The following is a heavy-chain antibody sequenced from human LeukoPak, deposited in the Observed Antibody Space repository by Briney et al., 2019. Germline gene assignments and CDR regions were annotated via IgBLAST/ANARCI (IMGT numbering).Heavy chain of an antibody. CDR3: AWQPTWAFPNFAY. CDR2: INDSGGST. Sequence: GGSLRLSCAASGFTFNSYPMSWVRQAPGKGLEWVSVINDSGGSTYYADSVKGRFTISRDNSKNTLFLQMNGMRAEDTAVYYCAWQPTWAFPNFAYWGQGTLVTVSS. CDR1: GFTFNSYP. J-gene: IGHJ4*02. D-gene: IGHD1-26*01. V-gene: IGHV3-23*01.